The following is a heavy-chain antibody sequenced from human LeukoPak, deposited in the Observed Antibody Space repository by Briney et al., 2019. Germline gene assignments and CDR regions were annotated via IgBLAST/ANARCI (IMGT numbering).Heavy chain of an antibody. D-gene: IGHD5-12*01. CDR2: IRKKAEGYTT. J-gene: IGHJ4*02. V-gene: IGHV3-73*01. CDR1: GFSISESF. Sequence: GGSLRLSCAASGFSISESFMHWVRQTSRKGLEYIGHIRKKAEGYTTAYAASVRGRFTISRDDSENTAYLQMNSLKTEYTAVYYCTGHDLGYSGYEGLWGQGTLVTVSS. CDR3: TGHDLGYSGYEGL.